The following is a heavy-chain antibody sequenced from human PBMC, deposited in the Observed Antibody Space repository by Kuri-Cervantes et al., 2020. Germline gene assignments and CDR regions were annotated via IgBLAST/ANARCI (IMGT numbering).Heavy chain of an antibody. Sequence: SETLSLTCTVSGGSVSSGSYYWSWIRQPPGKGLEWIGCIYYSGSTYYNPSLKSRVTISVDTSKNQFSLKLSSVTVADTAVYYCARVGSIAGARMGDAGFDYWGQGTLVTVSS. CDR3: ARVGSIAGARMGDAGFDY. V-gene: IGHV4-61*01. J-gene: IGHJ4*02. CDR2: IYYSGST. D-gene: IGHD1-26*01. CDR1: GGSVSSGSYY.